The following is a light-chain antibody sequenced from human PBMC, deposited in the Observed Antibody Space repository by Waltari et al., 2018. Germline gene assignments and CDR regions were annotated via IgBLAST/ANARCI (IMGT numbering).Light chain of an antibody. Sequence: DVVMTQSPLSHPATLRQPPPTSICSSQSLVPSDGNTYFNWFQQRPGQSPRRLLYKVSNRDSGVPDRFSGSGSGTDFTLRISRVEAEDVGVYYCMQGTHWPWTFGQGTKVEIK. CDR3: MQGTHWPWT. CDR2: KVS. CDR1: QSLVPSDGNTY. J-gene: IGKJ1*01. V-gene: IGKV2-30*02.